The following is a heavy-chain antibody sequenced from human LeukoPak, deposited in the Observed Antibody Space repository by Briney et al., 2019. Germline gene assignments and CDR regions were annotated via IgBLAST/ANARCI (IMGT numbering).Heavy chain of an antibody. CDR2: INPNSGGT. CDR3: AREATAGSGWYYAFDI. D-gene: IGHD6-19*01. Sequence: ASVKVSCKASGYTFTGYYMHWVRQAPGQGLEWMGWINPNSGGTNYAQKFQGRVTMTRDTSISTAYMELSRLRSDDTAVYYCAREATAGSGWYYAFDIWGQGTMVTVSS. CDR1: GYTFTGYY. V-gene: IGHV1-2*02. J-gene: IGHJ3*02.